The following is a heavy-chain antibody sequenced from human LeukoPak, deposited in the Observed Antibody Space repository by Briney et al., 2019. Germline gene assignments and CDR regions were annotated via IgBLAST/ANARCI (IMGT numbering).Heavy chain of an antibody. D-gene: IGHD2-15*01. CDR2: ISCDGSNK. Sequence: PGRSLRLSCAASGFTFSSYGMHWVHQAPGKGLEWVAVISCDGSNKYYADSVKGRFTISRDNSKNTLYLQMNSLRAEDTAVYYCAKDRVGYCSGGSCYSEAYWFDPWGQGTLVTVSS. CDR1: GFTFSSYG. CDR3: AKDRVGYCSGGSCYSEAYWFDP. V-gene: IGHV3-30*18. J-gene: IGHJ5*02.